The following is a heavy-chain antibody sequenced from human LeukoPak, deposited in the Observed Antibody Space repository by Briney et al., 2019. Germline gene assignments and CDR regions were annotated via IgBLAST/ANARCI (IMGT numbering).Heavy chain of an antibody. CDR2: IYYSGST. CDR3: ARSYYDFWSGYSFPVYFDY. Sequence: SETLSLTCTVSGGSISSYYGSWIRQPPGKGLEWIGYIYYSGSTNYNPSLKSRVTISVDTSKNQFSLKLSSVTAADTAVYYCARSYYDFWSGYSFPVYFDYWGQGTLVTVSS. J-gene: IGHJ4*02. D-gene: IGHD3-3*01. CDR1: GGSISSYY. V-gene: IGHV4-59*08.